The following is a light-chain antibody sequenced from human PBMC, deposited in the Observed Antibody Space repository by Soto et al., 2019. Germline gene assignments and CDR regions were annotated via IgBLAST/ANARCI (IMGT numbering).Light chain of an antibody. CDR1: QGISSF. Sequence: DIQLTQSTSFLSASIGDRVTITCRSSQGISSFLAWYQQKPGKGPKLLISAASTLHSGVPSRFSGSGSGTEFTLTISSLQPEDFATYYCQRLIHYPLTFGQGTKVEIK. V-gene: IGKV1-9*01. CDR3: QRLIHYPLT. J-gene: IGKJ2*01. CDR2: AAS.